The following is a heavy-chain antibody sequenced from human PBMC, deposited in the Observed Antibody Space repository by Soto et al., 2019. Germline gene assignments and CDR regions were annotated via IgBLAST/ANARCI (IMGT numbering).Heavy chain of an antibody. Sequence: SETLSLTCAVYGGSISSNKWWSWVRQPPGKGLEWIGEIYHSGSTNYNPSLKSRVTISIDKSKNQFSLKLTSVTAADSAVYYCARDDHIVVVPTSLGAMDVWGQGTTVTVSS. CDR3: ARDDHIVVVPTSLGAMDV. J-gene: IGHJ6*02. D-gene: IGHD2-2*01. CDR2: IYHSGST. V-gene: IGHV4-4*02. CDR1: GGSISSNKW.